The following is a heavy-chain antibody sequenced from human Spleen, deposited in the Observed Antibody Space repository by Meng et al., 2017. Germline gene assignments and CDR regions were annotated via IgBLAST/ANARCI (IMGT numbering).Heavy chain of an antibody. CDR3: ARFEWGRFGAGFDI. V-gene: IGHV4-59*01. CDR1: GGSISSYY. D-gene: IGHD3-16*01. Sequence: SETLSLTCTVSGGSISSYYWSWIRQPPGKGLEWIGYIYYSGSTNYNPSLKSRVTISVDTSKNQFSLKLTSVTAADTAVYYCARFEWGRFGAGFDIWGQGRMVTVSS. CDR2: IYYSGST. J-gene: IGHJ3*02.